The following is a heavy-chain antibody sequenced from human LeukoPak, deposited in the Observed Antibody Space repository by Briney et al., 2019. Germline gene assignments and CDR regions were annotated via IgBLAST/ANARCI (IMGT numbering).Heavy chain of an antibody. V-gene: IGHV1-24*01. CDR2: FDPEDGET. J-gene: IGHJ4*02. Sequence: GASVKVSCKVSGYTLTELSMHWVRQAPGKGLEWMGGFDPEDGETIYAQKFQGRVTMTEDTSTDTAYMELSSLRSEDTAVYYCARVIYPITYYYDSSGYYGQYFDYWGQGTLVTVSS. D-gene: IGHD3-22*01. CDR3: ARVIYPITYYYDSSGYYGQYFDY. CDR1: GYTLTELS.